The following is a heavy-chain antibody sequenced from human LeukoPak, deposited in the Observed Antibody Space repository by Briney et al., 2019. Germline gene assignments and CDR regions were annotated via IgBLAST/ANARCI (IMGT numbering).Heavy chain of an antibody. CDR2: ISGSGGST. Sequence: GGSLRLSCAASGFTFSSYAMSWVRQAPGKGLEWVSAISGSGGSTYYADSVKGRFTISRDNSKNTLYLQMNSLRAEDTAVYYCAKDWGYSNGYYYYMDVWGKGTTVTVFS. CDR3: AKDWGYSNGYYYYMDV. V-gene: IGHV3-23*01. CDR1: GFTFSSYA. D-gene: IGHD4-11*01. J-gene: IGHJ6*03.